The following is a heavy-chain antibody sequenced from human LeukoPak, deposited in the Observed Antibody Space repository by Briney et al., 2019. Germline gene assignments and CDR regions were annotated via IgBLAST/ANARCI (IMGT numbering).Heavy chain of an antibody. D-gene: IGHD2-15*01. CDR2: VYYSGDT. Sequence: SETLSLTCTVSGGSITRGSFYWGWIRQPPGKGLEWIAGVYYSGDTYYNPSPESQVTISVDTSRNQFSLKLNSVTAADTAVYYCARVSCSGGACPFGSWFDPWGQGTLVTVSS. CDR3: ARVSCSGGACPFGSWFDP. V-gene: IGHV4-39*01. CDR1: GGSITRGSFY. J-gene: IGHJ5*02.